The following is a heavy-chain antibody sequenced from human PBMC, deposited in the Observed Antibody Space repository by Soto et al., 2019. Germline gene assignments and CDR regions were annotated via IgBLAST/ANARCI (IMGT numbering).Heavy chain of an antibody. D-gene: IGHD3-9*01. Sequence: QVQLQESGPELVKPSQTLSLTCTVSGGSISSGDYYWRWIRQPPGKGLEWIGYIYYSGSTYYNPSRKRRVTISVDTSKNQFSLKLSSVTAADTAVYYCAREGGTALTGWGQGTLVTVSS. CDR2: IYYSGST. CDR3: AREGGTALTG. CDR1: GGSISSGDYY. V-gene: IGHV4-30-4*01. J-gene: IGHJ4*02.